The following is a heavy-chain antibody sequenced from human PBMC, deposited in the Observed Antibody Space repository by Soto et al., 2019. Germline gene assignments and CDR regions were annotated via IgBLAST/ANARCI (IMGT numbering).Heavy chain of an antibody. V-gene: IGHV5-10-1*01. CDR3: ARRRSSSDDY. D-gene: IGHD6-6*01. J-gene: IGHJ4*02. CDR1: GYSITSYW. Sequence: VESLKISCKGSGYSITSYWISWVRQMPGKGLEWMGRIDPSDSYTNYSPSFQGHVTISADKSISTAYLQWSSLKASDTAMYYCARRRSSSDDYWGQGTLVTVSS. CDR2: IDPSDSYT.